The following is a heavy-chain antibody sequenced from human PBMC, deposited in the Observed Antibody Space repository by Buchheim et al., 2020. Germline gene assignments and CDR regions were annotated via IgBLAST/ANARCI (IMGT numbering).Heavy chain of an antibody. Sequence: QVQLVESGGGVVQPGRSLRLSCAASGFTFSSYAMHWVRQAPGKGLAWVAVISYDGSNKYYADSVKGRFTISRDNSKNTLYLQMNSLRAEDTAVYYCARESQYYGMDVWGQGTT. CDR1: GFTFSSYA. J-gene: IGHJ6*02. CDR3: ARESQYYGMDV. V-gene: IGHV3-30-3*01. CDR2: ISYDGSNK.